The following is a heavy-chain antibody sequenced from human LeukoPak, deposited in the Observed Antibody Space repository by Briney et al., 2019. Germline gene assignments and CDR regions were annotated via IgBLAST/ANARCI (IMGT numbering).Heavy chain of an antibody. Sequence: GASVKVSCKASGHTFTGYYMHWVRQAPGQGLEWLGWINPNSGGTNYAQRFQGRVTMTRDTSISTAYMDLSRLRSDDTAVYYCARADTVSFDYWGQGTLVTVSS. D-gene: IGHD4-17*01. J-gene: IGHJ4*02. V-gene: IGHV1-2*02. CDR2: INPNSGGT. CDR3: ARADTVSFDY. CDR1: GHTFTGYY.